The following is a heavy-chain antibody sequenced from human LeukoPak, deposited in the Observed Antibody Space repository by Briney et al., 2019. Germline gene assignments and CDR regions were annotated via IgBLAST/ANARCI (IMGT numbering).Heavy chain of an antibody. CDR2: INHSGGT. V-gene: IGHV4-34*01. D-gene: IGHD4-17*01. CDR1: GGSFSGYH. CDR3: AREPSVTTVTTGS. Sequence: PSETLSLTCAVYGGSFSGYHWSWIRQPPGKGLEWIGEINHSGGTNYNPSLKSRVSISVDTSKYQFSLRLSSVTAADTAIYYCAREPSVTTVTTGSWGQGTLVIVSS. J-gene: IGHJ5*02.